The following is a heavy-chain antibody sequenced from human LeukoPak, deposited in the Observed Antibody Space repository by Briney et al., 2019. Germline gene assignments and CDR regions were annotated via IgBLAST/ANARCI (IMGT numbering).Heavy chain of an antibody. V-gene: IGHV3-64D*06. J-gene: IGHJ6*04. CDR2: MNSNGGTP. CDR3: VKGRGYYYYYGMDV. CDR1: GFTFSPYA. Sequence: PGGSLRLSCSASGFTFSPYAMNWVRQAPGEGLEYVSAMNSNGGTPYYADSVQGRFTISRDDSKNTLYLQMSSLRAEDTAVYYCVKGRGYYYYYGMDVWGRGTMFIVSS.